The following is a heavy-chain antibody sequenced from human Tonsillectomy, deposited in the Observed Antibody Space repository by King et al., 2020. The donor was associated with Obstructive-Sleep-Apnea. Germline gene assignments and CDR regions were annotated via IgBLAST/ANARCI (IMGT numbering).Heavy chain of an antibody. J-gene: IGHJ4*02. D-gene: IGHD6-19*01. Sequence: VQLQESGPGLVKPSETLSLTCTVSGGSISSYYWSWIRQPPGKGLEWIGYIYYSGSTNYNPSLKSRGTISVDTSKNQFSLKLSSVTAADTAVYYCAGSNAVAGDYYFDYWGQGTLVTVSS. CDR1: GGSISSYY. CDR2: IYYSGST. CDR3: AGSNAVAGDYYFDY. V-gene: IGHV4-59*01.